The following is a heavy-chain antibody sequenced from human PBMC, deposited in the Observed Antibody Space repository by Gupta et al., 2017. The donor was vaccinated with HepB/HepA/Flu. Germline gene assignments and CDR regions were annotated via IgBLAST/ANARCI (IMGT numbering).Heavy chain of an antibody. CDR3: ARRDYFDY. J-gene: IGHJ4*02. CDR1: GFSFGDYY. V-gene: IGHV3-11*01. CDR2: ISTINSGGYTI. Sequence: QVQLVESGGGLVKAGGSLRLSCAASGFSFGDYYMSWIRQAPGKGLEWISYISTINSGGYTIYYADSVKGRFTISRDNAKNSLYLQMNSLRVEDTAVYYCARRDYFDYWGQGTLVTVSS.